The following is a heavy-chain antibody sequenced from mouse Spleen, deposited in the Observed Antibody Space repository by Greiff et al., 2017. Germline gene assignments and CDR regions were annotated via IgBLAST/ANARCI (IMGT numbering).Heavy chain of an antibody. CDR2: IWSGGST. Sequence: QVQLKESGPGLVQPSQSLSITCTVSGFSLTSYGVHWVRQSPGKGLEWLGVIWSGGSTDYNAAFISRLSISKDNSKSQVFFKMNSLQADDTAIYYCATLYYSNYFFYAMDYWGQGTSVTVSS. V-gene: IGHV2-2*01. D-gene: IGHD2-5*01. CDR3: ATLYYSNYFFYAMDY. CDR1: GFSLTSYG. J-gene: IGHJ4*01.